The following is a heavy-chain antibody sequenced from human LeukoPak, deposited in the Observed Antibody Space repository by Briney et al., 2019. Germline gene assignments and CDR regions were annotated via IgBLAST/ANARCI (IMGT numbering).Heavy chain of an antibody. J-gene: IGHJ5*02. CDR3: ARLPPAVVPAASFDP. Sequence: SETLSLTCTVSGGSISSSSYYWGWIRQPPGKGLEWIGSIYYSGSTYYNPSLKSRVTISVDTSKNQFSLKLSSVTAAATAVYYCARLPPAVVPAASFDPWGQGTLVTVSS. CDR2: IYYSGST. CDR1: GGSISSSSYY. D-gene: IGHD2-2*01. V-gene: IGHV4-39*01.